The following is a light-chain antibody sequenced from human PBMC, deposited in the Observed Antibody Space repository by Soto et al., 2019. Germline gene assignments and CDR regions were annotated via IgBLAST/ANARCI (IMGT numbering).Light chain of an antibody. Sequence: DIQMTQYPSSLSASVGDRVTITCRASQAISNSLAWYQQKPGKVPKLLMYAASTLQSGVPSRFSGSGSGTEFTLTISSLQPEDVATYYCQKYFSAPWTFGQGTKVEIK. V-gene: IGKV1-27*01. CDR2: AAS. CDR1: QAISNS. CDR3: QKYFSAPWT. J-gene: IGKJ1*01.